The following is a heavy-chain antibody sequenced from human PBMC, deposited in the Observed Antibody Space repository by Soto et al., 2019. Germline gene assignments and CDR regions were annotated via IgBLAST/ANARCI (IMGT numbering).Heavy chain of an antibody. D-gene: IGHD4-4*01. Sequence: QVQLQQWGAGLLKPSETLSLTCAVFGGSFNAYHWTWIRQPPGKGLEWIGEISQSGSPNYMPSLKSRDLISLDTSNNKFYRVLSSVTAADTALYYCERAVTTANAVINGVWLGYWGQGTLVTVSS. V-gene: IGHV4-34*01. CDR2: ISQSGSP. CDR1: GGSFNAYH. CDR3: ERAVTTANAVINGVWLGY. J-gene: IGHJ4*02.